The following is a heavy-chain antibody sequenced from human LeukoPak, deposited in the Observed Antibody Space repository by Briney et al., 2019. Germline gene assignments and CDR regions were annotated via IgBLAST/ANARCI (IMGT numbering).Heavy chain of an antibody. D-gene: IGHD5-12*01. V-gene: IGHV1-18*01. CDR1: GYTFTSYG. CDR2: ISAYNGNT. CDR3: ARRVKGGYGDY. Sequence: ASVKVSCXASGYTFTSYGISWVRLAPGQGLEWMGWISAYNGNTNYAQKLQGRVTMTTDTSTSTPYMELRSLRSDDTAVYYCARRVKGGYGDYWGQGTLVTVSS. J-gene: IGHJ4*02.